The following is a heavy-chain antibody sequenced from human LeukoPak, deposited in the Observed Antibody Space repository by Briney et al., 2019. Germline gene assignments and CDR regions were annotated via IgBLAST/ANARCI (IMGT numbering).Heavy chain of an antibody. D-gene: IGHD1-26*01. V-gene: IGHV5-51*01. CDR1: GYSFTSYW. Sequence: AGESLKISCKGSGYSFTSYWIGWVRQMPGKGLEWMGIIYPGDSDTRYSPSFQGQVTISADKSISTAYLQWSSLKASDTAMYYCARHRWGSYVFPPTESWFDPWGQGTLVTVSS. CDR2: IYPGDSDT. J-gene: IGHJ5*02. CDR3: ARHRWGSYVFPPTESWFDP.